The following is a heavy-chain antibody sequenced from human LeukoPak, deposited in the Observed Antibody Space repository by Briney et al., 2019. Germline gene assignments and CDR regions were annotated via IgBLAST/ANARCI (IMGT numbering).Heavy chain of an antibody. Sequence: GGSLRLSCAASGFTFSSIAMTWVRQAPGKGLEWVSTIRSNGETTYNADSVKGRFTISRDNSKKTLYFQLNSLRVEDTAIYYCAKGQELDDGVFDSWGQGTLVTVSS. V-gene: IGHV3-23*01. D-gene: IGHD1-1*01. J-gene: IGHJ4*02. CDR2: IRSNGETT. CDR3: AKGQELDDGVFDS. CDR1: GFTFSSIA.